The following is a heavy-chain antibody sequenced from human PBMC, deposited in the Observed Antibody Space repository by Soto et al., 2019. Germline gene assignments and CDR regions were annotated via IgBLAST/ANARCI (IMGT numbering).Heavy chain of an antibody. D-gene: IGHD6-19*01. V-gene: IGHV1-2*04. CDR1: GYTFTGYY. J-gene: IGHJ5*02. CDR3: ARQSGGVAGTLDH. CDR2: INPHTGVT. Sequence: QVQLVQSGAEVKTPGASVKVSCETSGYTFTGYYIHWVRQAPGQGLEWMGWINPHTGVTNYAQNFPGWVTITRDPSISTVYMEMTRLTSDAPAVYYCARQSGGVAGTLDHWGQGPLVTASS.